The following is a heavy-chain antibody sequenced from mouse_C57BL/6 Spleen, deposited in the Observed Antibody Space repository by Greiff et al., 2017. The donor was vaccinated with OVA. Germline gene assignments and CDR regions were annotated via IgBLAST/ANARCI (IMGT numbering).Heavy chain of an antibody. Sequence: VQLQQSGPELVKPGASVKISCKASGYTFTDYYMNWVKQSHGKSLEWIGDINPNNGGTSYNQKFKGKATLTVDKSSSTAYMELRSLTSEDSAVYYCACNSYYFDYWGQGTTLTVSS. CDR2: INPNNGGT. CDR1: GYTFTDYY. V-gene: IGHV1-26*01. J-gene: IGHJ2*01. D-gene: IGHD2-1*01. CDR3: ACNSYYFDY.